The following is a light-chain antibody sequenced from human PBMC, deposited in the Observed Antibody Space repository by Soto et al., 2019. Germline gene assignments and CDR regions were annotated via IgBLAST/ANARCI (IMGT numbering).Light chain of an antibody. CDR2: GAF. CDR3: QQSYNTPRT. J-gene: IGKJ1*01. CDR1: QSVSNK. Sequence: EIVMTQSPATLSVSPGERATLSCRASQSVSNKLAWYQQKPGQAPRLLIYGAFTRATGIPARFSGSGSGTGFTLTISSLQPEDFATYYCQQSYNTPRTFGQGTKVDIK. V-gene: IGKV3-15*01.